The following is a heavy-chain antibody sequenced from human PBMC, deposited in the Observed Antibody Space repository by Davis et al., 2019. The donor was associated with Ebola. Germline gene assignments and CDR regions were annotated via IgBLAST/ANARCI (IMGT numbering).Heavy chain of an antibody. CDR1: GGSISSSSYY. CDR3: AASRDDYNSDWFDP. D-gene: IGHD5-24*01. V-gene: IGHV4-61*01. J-gene: IGHJ5*02. Sequence: MPSETLSLTCTVSGGSISSSSYYWSWIRQPPGKGLEWIGYIYYSGSTNYNPSLKSRVTISVDTSKNQFSLKLSSVTAADTAVYYCAASRDDYNSDWFDPWGQGTLVTVSS. CDR2: IYYSGST.